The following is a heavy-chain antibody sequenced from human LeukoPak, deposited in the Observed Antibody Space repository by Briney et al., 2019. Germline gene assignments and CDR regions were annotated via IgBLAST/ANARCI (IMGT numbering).Heavy chain of an antibody. V-gene: IGHV4-39*01. CDR1: GGSISSSSYY. D-gene: IGHD3-10*01. CDR2: TYYSGST. J-gene: IGHJ3*02. CDR3: ARRKYYYGSGPIDI. Sequence: SETLSLTCTVSGGSISSSSYYWGWIRQPPGKGREWIGSTYYSGSTYYNPSLKSRVTISVDTSKNQFSLKLSSVTAADTAVYYCARRKYYYGSGPIDIWGQGTMVTVSS.